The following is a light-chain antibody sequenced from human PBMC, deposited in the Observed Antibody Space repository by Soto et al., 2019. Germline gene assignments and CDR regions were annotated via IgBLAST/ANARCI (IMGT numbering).Light chain of an antibody. CDR3: QQRSNSPLT. CDR2: DAS. J-gene: IGKJ4*01. Sequence: IVLTQSPATLTLSPGERATLSCRASQRVSSYLAWYQQKPGLAPRLLIYDASNRATGIPARFSGIGSGTDFTLTISSLEPEDFALYYCQQRSNSPLTFGGGTKVEIK. V-gene: IGKV3-11*01. CDR1: QRVSSY.